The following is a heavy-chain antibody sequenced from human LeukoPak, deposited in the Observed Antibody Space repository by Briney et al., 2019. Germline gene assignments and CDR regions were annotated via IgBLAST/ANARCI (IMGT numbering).Heavy chain of an antibody. CDR1: GFTFSNYA. CDR3: AKWGDYDVLTGYYVSDY. CDR2: TGGGSGI. D-gene: IGHD3-9*01. Sequence: GGSLRLSCAASGFTFSNYAMSWVRQAPGKGLEWVSATGGGSGIYYADSMKSPFTISRENSKNTLYLQINSLRAEDTAVYYCAKWGDYDVLTGYYVSDYWGQGTLVTVSS. V-gene: IGHV3-23*01. J-gene: IGHJ4*02.